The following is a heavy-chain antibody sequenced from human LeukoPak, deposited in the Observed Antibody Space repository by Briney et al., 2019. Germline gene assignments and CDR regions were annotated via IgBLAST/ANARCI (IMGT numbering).Heavy chain of an antibody. Sequence: TSETLSLTCTVSGGSISSGGYYWSWIRQPPGKGLEWIGYIYYSGSTNYNPSLKSRVTISVDTSKNQFSLKLSSVTAADTAVYYCARDGPYDSRTFDIWGQGTMVTVSS. CDR1: GGSISSGGYY. CDR3: ARDGPYDSRTFDI. D-gene: IGHD3-16*01. J-gene: IGHJ3*02. CDR2: IYYSGST. V-gene: IGHV4-61*08.